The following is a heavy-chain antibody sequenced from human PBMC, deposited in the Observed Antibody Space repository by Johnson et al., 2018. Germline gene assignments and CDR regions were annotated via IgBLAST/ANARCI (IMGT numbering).Heavy chain of an antibody. CDR2: ISYDGSNK. J-gene: IGHJ3*02. V-gene: IGHV3-30-3*01. CDR1: GFTFSSYA. D-gene: IGHD3-22*01. Sequence: QVQLVESGGGVVQXGRSLRLSCAASGFTFSSYAMHWVRQAPGKGLEWVAVISYDGSNKYYADSVKGRFPISRDNSKNTLYLQMNSLRAEDTAVYYCARHAYYYDSSGDSGAFDIWGQGTMVTVSS. CDR3: ARHAYYYDSSGDSGAFDI.